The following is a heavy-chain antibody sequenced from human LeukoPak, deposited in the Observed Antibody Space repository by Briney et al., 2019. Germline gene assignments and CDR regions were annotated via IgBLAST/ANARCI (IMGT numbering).Heavy chain of an antibody. CDR3: ARGVGYYDSSGYFMYYFDY. D-gene: IGHD3-22*01. Sequence: PGGSLRLSCAASGFTFSGYAMHGGRQAPGRGLECVSASSSNGASTYYANSVKGRFTISRDNSKNTLYLQMGSLRAEDMAVYYCARGVGYYDSSGYFMYYFDYWGQGTLVTVSS. V-gene: IGHV3-64*01. CDR1: GFTFSGYA. J-gene: IGHJ4*02. CDR2: SSSNGAST.